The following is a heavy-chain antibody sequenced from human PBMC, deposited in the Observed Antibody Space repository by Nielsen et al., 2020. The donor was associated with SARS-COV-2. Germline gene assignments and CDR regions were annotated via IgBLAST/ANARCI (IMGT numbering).Heavy chain of an antibody. J-gene: IGHJ6*02. Sequence: SLKISCAASGFTFNDYAMHWVRQAPGKGLEWVSGISWNSGSIGNADSVKGRFTISRDNAKNSLYLQMNSLRAEDTALFYCAKAPYSSSWYKAPYYYYGMDVWGQGTTVTVSS. D-gene: IGHD6-13*01. CDR2: ISWNSGSI. CDR1: GFTFNDYA. V-gene: IGHV3-9*01. CDR3: AKAPYSSSWYKAPYYYYGMDV.